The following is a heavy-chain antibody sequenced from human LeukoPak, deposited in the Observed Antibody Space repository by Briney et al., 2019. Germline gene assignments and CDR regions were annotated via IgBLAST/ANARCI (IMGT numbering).Heavy chain of an antibody. Sequence: SETLSLTCTVSGGSISSGDYYWRWLRQPPGLGLEWVGYIYYSGSTYYNPSLKSRVTISVDTSKNQFSLKLSSVTAADTAVYYCARDPGAYCGGDCADAFDIWGQGTMVTVSS. CDR1: GGSISSGDYY. V-gene: IGHV4-30-4*01. CDR3: ARDPGAYCGGDCADAFDI. J-gene: IGHJ3*02. D-gene: IGHD2-21*02. CDR2: IYYSGST.